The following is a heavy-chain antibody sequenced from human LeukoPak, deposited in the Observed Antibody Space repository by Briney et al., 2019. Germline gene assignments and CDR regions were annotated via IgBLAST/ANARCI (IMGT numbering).Heavy chain of an antibody. J-gene: IGHJ4*02. CDR2: ILYDGSNK. CDR3: ASDYGDLYYFDY. Sequence: GGSLRLSCVASGFTFSAYAMHWVRQAPGKGPEWVAVILYDGSNKYYADSVKGRFTVSRDNSKITLYLQMNSLRAEDTAVYYCASDYGDLYYFDYWGQGTLVSVSS. D-gene: IGHD4/OR15-4a*01. V-gene: IGHV3-30-3*01. CDR1: GFTFSAYA.